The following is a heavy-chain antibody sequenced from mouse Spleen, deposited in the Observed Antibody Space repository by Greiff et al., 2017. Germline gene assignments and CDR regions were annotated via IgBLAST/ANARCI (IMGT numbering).Heavy chain of an antibody. J-gene: IGHJ2*01. CDR1: GYTFISYW. D-gene: IGHD1-1*01. CDR2: IDPSDSET. V-gene: IGHV1-52*01. Sequence: QVQLQQPGAELVRPGSSVKLSCKASGYTFISYWMHWVKQRPIQGLEWIGNIDPSDSETHYNQKFKDKATLTVDKSSSTAYMQLSSLTSEDSAVYYCARSYYGSSLYFDYWGQGTTLTVSS. CDR3: ARSYYGSSLYFDY.